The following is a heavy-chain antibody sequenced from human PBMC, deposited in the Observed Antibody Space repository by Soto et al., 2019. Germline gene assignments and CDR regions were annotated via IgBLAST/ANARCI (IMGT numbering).Heavy chain of an antibody. Sequence: ASVKVSCKASGYTFTTSYMHCVRQAPGQGPEWMGISNPSGGSTSYAQKFQGRVTMTTDTSTSTVYMELSSLRSEDTAVYYCVRGHTWFDAWGQGTLVSXSS. J-gene: IGHJ5*02. V-gene: IGHV1-46*03. CDR3: VRGHTWFDA. CDR2: SNPSGGST. CDR1: GYTFTTSY.